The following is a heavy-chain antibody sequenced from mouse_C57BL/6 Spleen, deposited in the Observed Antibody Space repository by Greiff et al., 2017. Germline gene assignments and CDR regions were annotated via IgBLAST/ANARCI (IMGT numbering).Heavy chain of an antibody. CDR3: ARSGLLRYCDV. CDR2: IYPGDGDT. V-gene: IGHV1-80*01. J-gene: IGHJ1*03. Sequence: QVQLKESGAELVKPGASVKISCKASGYAFSSYWMHWVKQRPGKGLEWIGQIYPGDGDTNYNGKFKGKATLTADKSSSTAYMQLSSLTSEDSAVYFCARSGLLRYCDVWGTGTTVTVSS. CDR1: GYAFSSYW. D-gene: IGHD2-3*01.